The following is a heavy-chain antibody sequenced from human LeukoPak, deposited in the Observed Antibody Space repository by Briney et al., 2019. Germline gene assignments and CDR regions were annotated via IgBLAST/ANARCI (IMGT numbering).Heavy chain of an antibody. CDR1: GYTFTGYY. Sequence: ASVKVSCKASGYTFTGYYMHWVRQAPGQGLEWMGWINPNSGDTNYAQKFQGRATMTRDTSITTAYVELSGLRSDDTAVYYCARDGRYSGYDVDYWGQGTLVTVSS. CDR2: INPNSGDT. D-gene: IGHD5-12*01. J-gene: IGHJ4*02. CDR3: ARDGRYSGYDVDY. V-gene: IGHV1-2*02.